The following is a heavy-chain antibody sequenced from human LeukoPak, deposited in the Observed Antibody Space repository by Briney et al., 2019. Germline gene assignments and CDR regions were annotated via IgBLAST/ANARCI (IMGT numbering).Heavy chain of an antibody. CDR2: ISGSGGGT. CDR3: GRVVTTSED. J-gene: IGHJ4*02. CDR1: GFTFSTYA. D-gene: IGHD2-15*01. V-gene: IGHV3-23*01. Sequence: GGSLRLSCAASGFTFSTYAMSWVRQAAGKGLEWVSLISGSGGGTYYADSVKGRFTISRDNAKNTLYLQMNSLRAEDTAIYYCGRVVTTSEDWGQGILVTVST.